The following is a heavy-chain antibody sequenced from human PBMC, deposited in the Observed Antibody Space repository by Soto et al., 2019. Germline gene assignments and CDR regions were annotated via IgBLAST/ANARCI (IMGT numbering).Heavy chain of an antibody. V-gene: IGHV4-31*03. D-gene: IGHD6-13*01. CDR3: ARIIAAASNWFDP. CDR2: IYSSGNT. J-gene: IGHJ5*02. CDR1: GGSISTAGYY. Sequence: SETLSLTCTVSGGSISTAGYYWSWIRQYPGKGLEWMGYIYSSGNTYYNPSLKSRVSISLDTAKNQFPLKVRSVTAADTAVYYCARIIAAASNWFDPWGQGTLVTVSS.